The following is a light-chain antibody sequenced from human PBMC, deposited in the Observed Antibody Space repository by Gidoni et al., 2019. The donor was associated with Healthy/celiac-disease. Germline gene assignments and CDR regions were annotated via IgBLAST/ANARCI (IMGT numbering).Light chain of an antibody. CDR1: QSVSSSY. CDR3: QQYGSSPGT. CDR2: GAS. V-gene: IGKV3-20*01. J-gene: IGKJ1*01. Sequence: ETVFTLSPGTLSLSPGERATLSCRASQSVSSSYLAWYQQKPGQAPRLLIYGASSRATGIPDRFSGSGSGTDFTLTISRLEPEDFAVYYCQQYGSSPGTFGQGTKVEIK.